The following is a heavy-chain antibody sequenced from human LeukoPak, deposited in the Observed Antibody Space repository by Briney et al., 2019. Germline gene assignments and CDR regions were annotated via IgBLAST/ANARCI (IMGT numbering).Heavy chain of an antibody. CDR3: AKDGADFWRGYYSSTDNYDYMDV. V-gene: IGHV3-23*01. J-gene: IGHJ6*03. D-gene: IGHD3-3*01. Sequence: GGSLRLSCAASGFTFSTSAMTWVRQGSGKGLEWVSAISGSGDITYYADSVRGRFTISRDNSMNTLYLQMSSLRADDTAVYYCAKDGADFWRGYYSSTDNYDYMDVWGKGTTVIVSS. CDR1: GFTFSTSA. CDR2: ISGSGDIT.